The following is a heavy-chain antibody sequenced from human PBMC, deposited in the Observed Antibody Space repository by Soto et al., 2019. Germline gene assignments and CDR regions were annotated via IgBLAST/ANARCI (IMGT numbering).Heavy chain of an antibody. J-gene: IGHJ4*02. CDR1: GFTFSDHY. CDR2: SRNKANSYTT. Sequence: EVQLVESGGGLVQPGGSLRLSCAASGFTFSDHYMDWVRQAPGKGLEWVGRSRNKANSYTTEYAASVKGRFTISRDDSKNSLYLQMNSLKSEDTAVYYCASISTYYSIDDWGQGTLVTVSS. V-gene: IGHV3-72*01. CDR3: ASISTYYSIDD. D-gene: IGHD3-10*01.